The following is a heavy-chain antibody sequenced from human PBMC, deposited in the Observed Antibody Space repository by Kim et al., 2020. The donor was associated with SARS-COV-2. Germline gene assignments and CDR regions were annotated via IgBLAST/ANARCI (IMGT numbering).Heavy chain of an antibody. Sequence: GGSLRLSCAASGFTFSSYSMNWVRQAPGKGLEWVSSISSSSSYIYYADSVKGRFTISRDNAKNSLYLQMNSLRAEDTAVYYCAREYSGSSDAFDIWGQGTMVTVSS. CDR3: AREYSGSSDAFDI. D-gene: IGHD1-26*01. CDR1: GFTFSSYS. V-gene: IGHV3-21*01. CDR2: ISSSSSYI. J-gene: IGHJ3*02.